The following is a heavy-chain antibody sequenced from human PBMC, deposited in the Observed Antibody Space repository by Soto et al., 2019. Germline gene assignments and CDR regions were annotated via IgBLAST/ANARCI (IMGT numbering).Heavy chain of an antibody. Sequence: GGSLRLSCAASGFTFSSYGMHWVRQAPGKGLEWVAVIWYDGSNKYYADSVKGRFTISRDNSKNTLYLQMNSLRAEYTAVYYCASEDYYGSGSAGYGTDVWGQGTTVTVSS. CDR2: IWYDGSNK. J-gene: IGHJ6*02. CDR1: GFTFSSYG. CDR3: ASEDYYGSGSAGYGTDV. D-gene: IGHD3-10*01. V-gene: IGHV3-33*01.